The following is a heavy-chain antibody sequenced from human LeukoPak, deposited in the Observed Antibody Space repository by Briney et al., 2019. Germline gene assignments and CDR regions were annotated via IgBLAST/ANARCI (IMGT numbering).Heavy chain of an antibody. V-gene: IGHV3-30*02. J-gene: IGHJ4*02. CDR3: AKVPLSSSGWDREYYFDY. CDR2: IRSDSSNQ. CDR1: AFRFSSYG. Sequence: GGSLRLSCAASAFRFSSYGMHWVRQAPGKGPEWVAFIRSDSSNQYYADSVKGRFTISRDNSKNTLYLEMNSLRAEDAAVYYCAKVPLSSSGWDREYYFDYWGQGTLVTVSS. D-gene: IGHD6-19*01.